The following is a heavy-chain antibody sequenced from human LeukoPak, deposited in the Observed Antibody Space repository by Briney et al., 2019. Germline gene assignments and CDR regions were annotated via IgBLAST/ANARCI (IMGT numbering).Heavy chain of an antibody. CDR3: ARLPRNYGDYVAY. CDR2: INDGNGNT. V-gene: IGHV1-3*03. J-gene: IGHJ4*02. CDR1: GYTFTSYV. Sequence: GASVKVSCKASGYTFTSYVMHWVRQAPGQRLEWMGCINDGNGNTKYSQEFQGRVTITRDTSASTAYMELSSLRSEDMAVYYCARLPRNYGDYVAYWGQGTLVTVSS. D-gene: IGHD4-17*01.